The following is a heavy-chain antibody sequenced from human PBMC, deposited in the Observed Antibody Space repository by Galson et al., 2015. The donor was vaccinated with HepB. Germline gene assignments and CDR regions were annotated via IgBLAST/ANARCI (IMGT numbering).Heavy chain of an antibody. J-gene: IGHJ1*01. Sequence: SCKASGYTFTSYGITWVRQAPGQGLEWVGWINPYNGGINYAQKFQGRVTMTTDTSTVYMELRSLRSDDTAVYYCARGPWFGELTGILVLQHWGQGTLVTVSS. CDR2: INPYNGGI. CDR1: GYTFTSYG. V-gene: IGHV1-18*04. D-gene: IGHD3-10*01. CDR3: ARGPWFGELTGILVLQH.